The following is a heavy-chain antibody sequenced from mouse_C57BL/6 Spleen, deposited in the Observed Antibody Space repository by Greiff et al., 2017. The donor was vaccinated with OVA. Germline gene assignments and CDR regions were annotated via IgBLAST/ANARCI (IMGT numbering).Heavy chain of an antibody. CDR3: AIGGSTWYFDV. V-gene: IGHV1-74*01. CDR1: GYTFTSYW. J-gene: IGHJ1*03. CDR2: IHPSDSDT. Sequence: QVQLKQPGAELVKPGASVKVSCKASGYTFTSYWMHWVKQRPGQGLEWIGRIHPSDSDTNYNQKFKGKATLTVDKSSSTAYMQLSSLTSEDSAVYYCAIGGSTWYFDVWGTGTTVTVSS.